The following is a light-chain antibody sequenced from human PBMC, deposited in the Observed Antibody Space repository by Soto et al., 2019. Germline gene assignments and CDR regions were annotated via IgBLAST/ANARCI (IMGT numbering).Light chain of an antibody. CDR2: DAS. Sequence: IVLTQSPSTLSLSPGERATLSCRASQSVSSYLAWYQQKPGQAPRLLIYDASNRATGIPARFSGSGSGTDFTLPISSLEPEDFAVYYCQKRKFGQGTKVDIK. J-gene: IGKJ1*01. V-gene: IGKV3-11*01. CDR1: QSVSSY. CDR3: QKRK.